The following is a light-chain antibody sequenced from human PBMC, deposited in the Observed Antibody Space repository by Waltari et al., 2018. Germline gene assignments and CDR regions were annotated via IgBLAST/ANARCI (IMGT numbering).Light chain of an antibody. Sequence: EIVLTPSPVTLSLAPGERATLSCWASQSVGSSLAWYQPKPGQAPRLLMYDASNRATGVPARFNGSGSGTDFTLTIISLQSEDSAVYYCQQRSNWPPITFGQGTRLEIK. CDR2: DAS. J-gene: IGKJ5*01. CDR1: QSVGSS. V-gene: IGKV3-11*01. CDR3: QQRSNWPPIT.